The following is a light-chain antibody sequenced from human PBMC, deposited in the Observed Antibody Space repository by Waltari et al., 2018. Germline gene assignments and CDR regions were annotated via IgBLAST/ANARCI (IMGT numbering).Light chain of an antibody. J-gene: IGLJ1*01. Sequence: QSALTQPASVSGTPGQSITISCSGTTSDVGRYDLVPWYQQHPVEAPKLLICEVFKRPPDTSSRFSGAKSGSTASLTISGLQPEDEADYYCCSYAGRGTYVFGSGTKVTVL. V-gene: IGLV2-23*02. CDR2: EVF. CDR1: TSDVGRYDL. CDR3: CSYAGRGTYV.